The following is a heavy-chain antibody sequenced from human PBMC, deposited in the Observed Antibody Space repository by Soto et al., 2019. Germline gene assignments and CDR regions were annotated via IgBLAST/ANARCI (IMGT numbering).Heavy chain of an antibody. CDR1: GGTFSSYA. CDR2: IIPIFGTA. CDR3: ARDTYDTTGYPLDY. Sequence: ASVKVSCKASGGTFSSYAISWVRQAPGQGLEWVGGIIPIFGTANYEQKVQVRVTITADESTSTAYMELSSLRSDDTAIYYCARDTYDTTGYPLDYWGQGTLVTVSS. V-gene: IGHV1-69*13. D-gene: IGHD3-22*01. J-gene: IGHJ4*02.